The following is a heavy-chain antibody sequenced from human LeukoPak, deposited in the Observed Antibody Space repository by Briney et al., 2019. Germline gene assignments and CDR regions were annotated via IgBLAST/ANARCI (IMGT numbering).Heavy chain of an antibody. V-gene: IGHV3-21*01. Sequence: PGGSLGLSCAASGFTFSSYSMNWVRQAPGKGLEWVSSISSSSSYIYYADSVKGRFTISRDNAKNSLYLQMNSLRAEDTAVYYCARPSHGWYGYDYWGQGTLVTVSS. CDR2: ISSSSSYI. D-gene: IGHD6-19*01. J-gene: IGHJ4*02. CDR3: ARPSHGWYGYDY. CDR1: GFTFSSYS.